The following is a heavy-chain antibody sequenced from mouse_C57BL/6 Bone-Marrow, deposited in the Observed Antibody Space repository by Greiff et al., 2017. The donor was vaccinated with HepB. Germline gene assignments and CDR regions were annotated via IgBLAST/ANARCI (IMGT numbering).Heavy chain of an antibody. V-gene: IGHV1-82*01. J-gene: IGHJ4*01. CDR2: IYPGDGDT. CDR1: GYAFSSSW. CDR3: ATLKPHYYAMDY. Sequence: VHLVESGPELVKPGASVKISCKASGYAFSSSWMNWVKQRPGKGLEWIGRIYPGDGDTNYNGKFKGKATLTADKSSSTAYMQLSSLTSEDSAVYFCATLKPHYYAMDYWGQGTSVTVSS.